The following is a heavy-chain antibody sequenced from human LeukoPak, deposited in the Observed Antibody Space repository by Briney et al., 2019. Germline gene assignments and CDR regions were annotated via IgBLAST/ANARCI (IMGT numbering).Heavy chain of an antibody. V-gene: IGHV3-23*01. CDR1: GFTFSDYY. J-gene: IGHJ4*02. Sequence: GGSLRLSCAASGFTFSDYYMSWVRQAPGKGLEWVSGITGSGSTTSYADSVKGRFTSSRDNSKNTLYVEMNSLRAEDTAVYYCAKGTVRYCSGGSCYPFDFWGQGTLVTVSS. D-gene: IGHD2-15*01. CDR3: AKGTVRYCSGGSCYPFDF. CDR2: ITGSGSTT.